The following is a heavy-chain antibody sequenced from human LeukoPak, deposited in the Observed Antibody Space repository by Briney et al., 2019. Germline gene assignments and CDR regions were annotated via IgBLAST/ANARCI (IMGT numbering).Heavy chain of an antibody. CDR1: GFTFSSYA. D-gene: IGHD4-17*01. Sequence: GGSLRLSCVASGFTFSSYAMHWVRQAPGKGLEWVAVISYDGSNKYYADSVRGRFTISRDNSKNTLYLQMNSLRAEDTAVYYCARSYRTTGAFDIWGQGTMVTVSS. CDR3: ARSYRTTGAFDI. V-gene: IGHV3-30-3*01. J-gene: IGHJ3*02. CDR2: ISYDGSNK.